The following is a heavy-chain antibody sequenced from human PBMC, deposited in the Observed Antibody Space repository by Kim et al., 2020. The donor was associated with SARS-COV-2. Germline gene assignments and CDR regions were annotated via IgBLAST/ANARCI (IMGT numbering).Heavy chain of an antibody. D-gene: IGHD1-26*01. Sequence: ADSVKGRFTISRDNSKNTLYLQMNRLRAEDTAVYYCAKGAGSYLGDYFDYWGQGTLVTVSS. V-gene: IGHV3-30*02. CDR3: AKGAGSYLGDYFDY. J-gene: IGHJ4*02.